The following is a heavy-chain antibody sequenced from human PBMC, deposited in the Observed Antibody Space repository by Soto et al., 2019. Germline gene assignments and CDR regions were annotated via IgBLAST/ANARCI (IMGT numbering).Heavy chain of an antibody. CDR2: ISSSSSYI. D-gene: IGHD5-12*01. CDR1: GFTFRSYS. V-gene: IGHV3-21*01. CDR3: ARGYSMATITFGY. Sequence: PGGSLRLSCAASGFTFRSYSMNWVRQAPGKGLEWVSSISSSSSYIYYADSVKGRFTIASDNAKNSLYQQMNSLRAEDTVVYYCARGYSMATITFGYWGQGTLVTVSS. J-gene: IGHJ4*02.